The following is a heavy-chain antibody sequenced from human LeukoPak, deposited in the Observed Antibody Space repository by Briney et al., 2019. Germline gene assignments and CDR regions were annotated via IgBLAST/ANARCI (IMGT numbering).Heavy chain of an antibody. D-gene: IGHD1-14*01. J-gene: IGHJ3*02. CDR2: ISDTGGYT. CDR3: APESVVNDAFDI. Sequence: GGSLRLSCVASGFTFSTFGMSWVRQAPGKGLEWVSSISDTGGYTYYADSMKGRFTISRDNSKNTLYLQMNSLRAEDTAVYYCAPESVVNDAFDIWGQGTMVTVSS. CDR1: GFTFSTFG. V-gene: IGHV3-23*01.